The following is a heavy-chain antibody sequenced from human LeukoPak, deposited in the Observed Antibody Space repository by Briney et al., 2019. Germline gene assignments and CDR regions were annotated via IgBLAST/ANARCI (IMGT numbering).Heavy chain of an antibody. CDR1: GGSFSGYY. J-gene: IGHJ4*02. V-gene: IGHV4-34*01. Sequence: PSETLSLTCAVYGGSFSGYYWSWIRQPPGKGLEWIGEINHSGSTNYNPSLKSRVTISVDTSKDQFSLKLSSVTAADTAVYYCATGVEMATIADYWGQGTLVTVSS. CDR3: ATGVEMATIADY. CDR2: INHSGST. D-gene: IGHD5-24*01.